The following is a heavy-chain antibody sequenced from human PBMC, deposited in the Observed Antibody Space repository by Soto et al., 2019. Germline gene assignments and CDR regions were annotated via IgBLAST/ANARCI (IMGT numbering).Heavy chain of an antibody. CDR3: AREGPAPYYYYGMDV. CDR1: GYSFTTYG. Sequence: QVQLVQSGGEVKKPGASVKVSCKTSGYSFTTYGISWVRQAPGXXXXXMGWISAYNGNTNYAQKLQDRVTMTTDTSTSTAYMELRSLRSDDTAVYYCAREGPAPYYYYGMDVWGQGSTVTVSS. CDR2: ISAYNGNT. V-gene: IGHV1-18*01. J-gene: IGHJ6*02.